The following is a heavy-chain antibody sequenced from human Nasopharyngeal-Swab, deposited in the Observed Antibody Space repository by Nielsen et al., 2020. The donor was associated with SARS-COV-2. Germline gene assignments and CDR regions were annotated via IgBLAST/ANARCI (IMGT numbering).Heavy chain of an antibody. V-gene: IGHV4-38-2*02. CDR2: IYHSGST. CDR1: VYSISSGYY. D-gene: IGHD3-10*01. Sequence: SEALSLTCTVSVYSISSGYYWGWIRQPPGKGLEWIGSIYHSGSTYYNPSLKSRVTISVDTSKNQFSLKLSSVTAADTAVYYCARDPPRFGELLPFDYWGQGTLVTVSS. J-gene: IGHJ4*02. CDR3: ARDPPRFGELLPFDY.